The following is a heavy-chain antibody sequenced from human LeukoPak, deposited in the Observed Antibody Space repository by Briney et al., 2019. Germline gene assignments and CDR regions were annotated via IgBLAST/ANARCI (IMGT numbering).Heavy chain of an antibody. CDR3: ARAGYSSSWLLY. Sequence: GGSLRLSCAASGFTFSSYWMSWVRQAPGKGLEWVANIKQDGSENYYVDSVKGRFTISRDNAKNSLYLQMNSLKAEDTAIYYCARAGYSSSWLLYWGQGTLVTVSS. J-gene: IGHJ4*02. CDR1: GFTFSSYW. CDR2: IKQDGSEN. V-gene: IGHV3-7*04. D-gene: IGHD6-13*01.